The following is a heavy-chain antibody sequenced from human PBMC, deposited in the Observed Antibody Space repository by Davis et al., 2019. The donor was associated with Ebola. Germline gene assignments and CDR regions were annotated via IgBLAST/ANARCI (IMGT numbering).Heavy chain of an antibody. D-gene: IGHD3-10*01. CDR3: ARDVLLWFGELFHRPYYFDY. V-gene: IGHV4-39*02. Sequence: MPSETLSLTCTVSGGSISSSSYYWGWIRQPPGKGLEWIGSIYPSGSPYYNPSLKSRVTISVDTSKNQFSLNLSSVTAADTAVYYCARDVLLWFGELFHRPYYFDYWGQGTLVTVSS. J-gene: IGHJ4*02. CDR2: IYPSGSP. CDR1: GGSISSSSYY.